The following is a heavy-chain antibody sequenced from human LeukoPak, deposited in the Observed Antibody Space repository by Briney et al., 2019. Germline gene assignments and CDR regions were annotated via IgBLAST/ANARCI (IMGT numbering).Heavy chain of an antibody. CDR3: ASLTGTTDYYYYYMDV. V-gene: IGHV4-34*01. CDR1: GGSFSGYY. CDR2: INHSGST. D-gene: IGHD1-20*01. Sequence: SETLSLTCAVYGGSFSGYYWSWIRQPPGKGLEWIGEINHSGSTNYNPSLKSRVTISVDTSKNQFSLKLTSVTAADTAVYYCASLTGTTDYYYYYMDVWGKGTTVTVSS. J-gene: IGHJ6*03.